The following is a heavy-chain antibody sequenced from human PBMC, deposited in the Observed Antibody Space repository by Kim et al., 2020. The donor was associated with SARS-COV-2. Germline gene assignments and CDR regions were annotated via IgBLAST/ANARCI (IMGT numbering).Heavy chain of an antibody. Sequence: PVKGRVTISREDSKNTLYLQMNSLKTEGTAVYYCISQQHINMGVVVIFPDYWGQGTLVTVSS. D-gene: IGHD3-22*01. J-gene: IGHJ4*02. V-gene: IGHV3-15*01. CDR3: ISQQHINMGVVVIFPDY.